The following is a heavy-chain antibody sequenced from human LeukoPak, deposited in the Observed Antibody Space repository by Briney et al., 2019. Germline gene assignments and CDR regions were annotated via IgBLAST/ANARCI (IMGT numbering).Heavy chain of an antibody. CDR3: AREGGRAVPGRFDQ. Sequence: GGSLRLSCAASGINFRSSGMHWARQAPGKGREWVTFIQNDGSDKYYAASVKGRFTISRDNSKNTVYLHMASLRADDTALYYCAREGGRAVPGRFDQWGQGTLVTVSS. V-gene: IGHV3-30*02. D-gene: IGHD6-13*01. CDR2: IQNDGSDK. J-gene: IGHJ4*02. CDR1: GINFRSSG.